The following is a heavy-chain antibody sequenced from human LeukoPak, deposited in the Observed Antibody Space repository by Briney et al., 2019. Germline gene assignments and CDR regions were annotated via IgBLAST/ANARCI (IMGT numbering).Heavy chain of an antibody. CDR2: TYYRSKWYN. Sequence: SQTLSLTCAISGDSVFSSTAALNWIRQSPSRGLELLGRTYYRSKWYNDYAVSVKSRIIINPDTSRNQFSLQLTSVTPEDTAVYYCARDDRGYYFDYWGQGTLVTVSS. CDR3: ARDDRGYYFDY. D-gene: IGHD6-25*01. CDR1: GDSVFSSTAA. J-gene: IGHJ4*02. V-gene: IGHV6-1*01.